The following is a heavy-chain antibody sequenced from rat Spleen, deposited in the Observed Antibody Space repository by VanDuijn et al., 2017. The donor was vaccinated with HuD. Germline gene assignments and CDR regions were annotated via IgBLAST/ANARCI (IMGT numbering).Heavy chain of an antibody. V-gene: IGHV5-29*01. CDR2: ISYDGSRT. CDR3: ARHAYRYNYGYYFDY. Sequence: EVQLVESGGGLVQPGRSLKLSCAASGFTFSNYGMAWVRQAPTKGLEWVATISYDGSRTYYRDSVKGRFTISRDNAKSTLYLQMDSLRSEDTATYYCARHAYRYNYGYYFDYWGQGVMVTVSS. CDR1: GFTFSNYG. J-gene: IGHJ2*01. D-gene: IGHD1-5*01.